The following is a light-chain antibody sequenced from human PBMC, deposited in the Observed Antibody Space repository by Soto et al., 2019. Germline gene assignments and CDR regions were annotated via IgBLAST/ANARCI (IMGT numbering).Light chain of an antibody. J-gene: IGKJ3*01. CDR1: QNIGDNY. Sequence: IVLTQSPGTLSLSPGDRATLPCRASQNIGDNYLAWYQQKPGQAPRLLIYDASRRATGIPERFSGSGSGTDFTLTINRLEPEDFAVYYCQQFGRSPRFTFGPGTKVDIK. CDR2: DAS. CDR3: QQFGRSPRFT. V-gene: IGKV3-20*01.